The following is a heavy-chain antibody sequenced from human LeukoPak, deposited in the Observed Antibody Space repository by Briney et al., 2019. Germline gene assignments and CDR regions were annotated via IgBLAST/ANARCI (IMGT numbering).Heavy chain of an antibody. CDR3: AKVGYCSSTSCYHWVEYYYGMDV. D-gene: IGHD2-2*01. CDR2: ISGSGGST. V-gene: IGHV3-23*01. Sequence: GGSLRLSCAASGFSFSSYAMSWVRQAPGKGLEWVSAISGSGGSTYYADSVKGRFTISRDNSKNTLYLQMNSLRAEDTAVYYCAKVGYCSSTSCYHWVEYYYGMDVWGQGTTVTVSS. CDR1: GFSFSSYA. J-gene: IGHJ6*02.